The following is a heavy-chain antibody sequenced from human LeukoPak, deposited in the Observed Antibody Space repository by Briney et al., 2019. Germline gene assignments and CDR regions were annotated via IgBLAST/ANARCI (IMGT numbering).Heavy chain of an antibody. D-gene: IGHD4-11*01. CDR2: IIPILGIA. CDR1: GGTFSSYT. V-gene: IGHV1-69*02. CDR3: ARMSTVTIPFDY. J-gene: IGHJ4*02. Sequence: ASVKVSCKASGGTFSSYTISWVRQAPGQGLEWMGRIIPILGIANYAQKFQGRVTITADKSTSTAYMELSSLRSEDTAVYYCARMSTVTIPFDYWGQGTLVTVSS.